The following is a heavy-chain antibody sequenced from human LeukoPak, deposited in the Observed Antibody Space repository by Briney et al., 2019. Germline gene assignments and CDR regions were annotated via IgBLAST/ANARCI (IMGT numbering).Heavy chain of an antibody. CDR2: IYYSGST. D-gene: IGHD3-3*01. CDR1: GFTFSSYE. V-gene: IGHV4-59*04. Sequence: LRLSCAASGFTFSSYEMNWVRQAPGKGLEWIGYIYYSGSTYYNPSLKSRVTISVDTSKNQFSLKLSSVTAADTAVYYCARHVLSGYLNYWYFDLWGRGTLVTVSS. CDR3: ARHVLSGYLNYWYFDL. J-gene: IGHJ2*01.